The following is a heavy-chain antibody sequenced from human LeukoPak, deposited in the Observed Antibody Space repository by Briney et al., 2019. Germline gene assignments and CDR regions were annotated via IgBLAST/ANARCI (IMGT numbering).Heavy chain of an antibody. D-gene: IGHD6-19*01. Sequence: ASVKVCCKASGYTFTSYYMHWVRQAPGQGVEWMGIINPSGGSTSYAQKFQGRVTMTRDTSTSTVYMELSSLRSEDTAVYYCAREDTPSGLHYWGQGTLVTVSS. CDR3: AREDTPSGLHY. V-gene: IGHV1-46*01. CDR2: INPSGGST. J-gene: IGHJ4*02. CDR1: GYTFTSYY.